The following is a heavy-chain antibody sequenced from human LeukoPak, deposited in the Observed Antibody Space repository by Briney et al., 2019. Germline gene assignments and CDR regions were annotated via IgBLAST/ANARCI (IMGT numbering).Heavy chain of an antibody. V-gene: IGHV4-4*07. Sequence: SETLSLTCTVSGGSISSYYWSWIRQPAGKGLEWIGRIYTSGSTNYNPSLKSRVTMSVDTSKNQFSLKLSSVTAADTAVYYCARVLGTIFGVVSPYYYYMDVWGKGTTVTVSS. D-gene: IGHD3-3*01. J-gene: IGHJ6*03. CDR1: GGSISSYY. CDR3: ARVLGTIFGVVSPYYYYMDV. CDR2: IYTSGST.